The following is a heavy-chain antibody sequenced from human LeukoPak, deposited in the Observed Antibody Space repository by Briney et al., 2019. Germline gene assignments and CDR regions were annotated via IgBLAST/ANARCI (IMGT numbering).Heavy chain of an antibody. CDR2: IIPIFGIA. D-gene: IGHD6-19*01. Sequence: SVKVSCKASGGTFSSYAISWVRQAPGQGLEWMGRIIPIFGIANYAQKFQGRVTITADKSTSTAYMELSSLRSEDTAVYYCARDGNGHSSGWYRGYFDYWGQGTLVTVSP. V-gene: IGHV1-69*04. CDR1: GGTFSSYA. J-gene: IGHJ4*02. CDR3: ARDGNGHSSGWYRGYFDY.